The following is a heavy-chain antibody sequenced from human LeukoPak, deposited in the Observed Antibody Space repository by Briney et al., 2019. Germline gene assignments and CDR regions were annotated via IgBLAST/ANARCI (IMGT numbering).Heavy chain of an antibody. J-gene: IGHJ6*02. CDR2: IYYSGST. D-gene: IGHD2/OR15-2a*01. CDR1: GGSISSGDYY. Sequence: PSQTLSLTCTVSGGSISSGDYYWSWIRQPPGKGLEWIGYIYYSGSTYYNPSLKSRVTISVDTSKNQFSLKLSSVTAADTAVYYCASSGLPLSHYYYYYGMDVWGQGTTVTVSS. V-gene: IGHV4-30-4*08. CDR3: ASSGLPLSHYYYYYGMDV.